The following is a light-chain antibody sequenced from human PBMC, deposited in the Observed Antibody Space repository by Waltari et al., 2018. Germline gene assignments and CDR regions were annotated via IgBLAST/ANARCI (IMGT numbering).Light chain of an antibody. CDR2: AAS. Sequence: DIQMTQSPSSLSASIGDRVTITCRASQGISNYLAWYQQKPGKVPKLLIFAASPLQSGVPSRFSGSGSGTDFTLTISSLQPEDVATYYCQKYNGGTRTFGQGTKVEIK. J-gene: IGKJ1*01. V-gene: IGKV1-27*01. CDR1: QGISNY. CDR3: QKYNGGTRT.